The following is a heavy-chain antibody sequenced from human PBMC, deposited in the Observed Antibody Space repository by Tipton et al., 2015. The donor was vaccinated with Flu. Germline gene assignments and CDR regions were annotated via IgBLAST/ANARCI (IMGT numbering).Heavy chain of an antibody. CDR3: ARRDGYNYPNSFDY. J-gene: IGHJ4*02. CDR2: IKQDGSEK. Sequence: SLRLSCAASGFTFSSYAMSWVRQAPGKGLEWVANIKQDGSEKYYVDSVKGRFTISRDNAKNSLYLQMNSLRAEDTAVYYCARRDGYNYPNSFDYWGQGTLVTVSS. D-gene: IGHD5-24*01. V-gene: IGHV3-7*01. CDR1: GFTFSSYA.